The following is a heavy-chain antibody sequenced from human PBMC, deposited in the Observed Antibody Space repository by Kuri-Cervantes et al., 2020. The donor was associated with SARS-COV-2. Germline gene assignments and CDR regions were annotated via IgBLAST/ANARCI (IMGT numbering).Heavy chain of an antibody. Sequence: ESLKISCTVSGGSISSSSYYWGWIRQPPGKGLEWIGSMYYSGNTYYNPSLKSRLTISVDTSKNQFSLKLSSVTAADTAVYYCARRDCSGLNCYAYYFDYWGQGTLVTVSS. CDR1: GGSISSSSYY. D-gene: IGHD2-15*01. CDR2: MYYSGNT. J-gene: IGHJ4*02. CDR3: ARRDCSGLNCYAYYFDY. V-gene: IGHV4-39*01.